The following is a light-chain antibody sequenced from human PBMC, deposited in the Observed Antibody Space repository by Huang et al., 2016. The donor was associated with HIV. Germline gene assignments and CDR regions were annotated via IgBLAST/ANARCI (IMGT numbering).Light chain of an antibody. CDR2: KAS. J-gene: IGKJ1*01. Sequence: DIQMTQSPSTLSASVGDRVTITCRASQSLSSWLAWYQQKPGKAPKLLIYKASSLESRVPSRFSGSGSGTEFTLTISSLQPDDFATYYCQQYNSYWTFGQGTKVEIK. V-gene: IGKV1-5*03. CDR3: QQYNSYWT. CDR1: QSLSSW.